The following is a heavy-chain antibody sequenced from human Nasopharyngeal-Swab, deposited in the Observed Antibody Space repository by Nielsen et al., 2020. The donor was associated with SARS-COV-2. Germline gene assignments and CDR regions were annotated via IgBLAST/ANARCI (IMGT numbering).Heavy chain of an antibody. Sequence: GASLKISCASSGFIFDDYAMYWVRQAPGKGVEWDSSSHWNGDNELYAGSVKGRFTISSDNAKNSVYRQMNSLSPEDTGLYCCAKGDSWNDGGLDYWGKGTLVTVSS. D-gene: IGHD1-20*01. V-gene: IGHV3-9*01. CDR3: AKGDSWNDGGLDY. J-gene: IGHJ4*02. CDR1: GFIFDDYA. CDR2: SHWNGDNE.